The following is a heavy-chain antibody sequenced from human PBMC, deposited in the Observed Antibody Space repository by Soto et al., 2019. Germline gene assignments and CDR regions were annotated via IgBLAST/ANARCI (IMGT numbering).Heavy chain of an antibody. J-gene: IGHJ4*02. CDR3: ARNEILFDY. CDR2: MSYEGVNK. V-gene: IGHV3-33*05. CDR1: GFTFTTYV. Sequence: GGTLSLSCAASGFTFTTYVMHWVRKAVGKGQEWVAVMSYEGVNKYYADYVKGRFTISRDNPKNTLNRQMNSLRAEDTAVYYCARNEILFDYWGQGTQVTVSS.